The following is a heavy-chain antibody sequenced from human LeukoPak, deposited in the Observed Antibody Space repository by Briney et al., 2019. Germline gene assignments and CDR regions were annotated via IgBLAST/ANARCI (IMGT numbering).Heavy chain of an antibody. CDR3: ARETTRDRFMDV. V-gene: IGHV4-4*07. D-gene: IGHD4-17*01. CDR2: VYTSGNT. Sequence: SETLSLTCTVSGGSISDYYWSWIRQPAGKGLEWIGRVYTSGNTNYNPSFKSRLTLSVDTSKNQFSLKLNSVTASDTAVYYCARETTRDRFMDVWGKGTTVTVSS. J-gene: IGHJ6*03. CDR1: GGSISDYY.